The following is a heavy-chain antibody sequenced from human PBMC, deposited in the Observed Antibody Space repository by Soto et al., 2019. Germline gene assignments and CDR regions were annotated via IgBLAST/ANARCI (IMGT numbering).Heavy chain of an antibody. CDR1: GYTFTNYF. Sequence: ASVKVSCTASGYTFTNYFIHWVRQAPGQGLEWMGWINPNSGGTNYAQKFQGWVTMTRDTSISTAYMELSRLRSDDTAVYYCAREDKQQLNYWGQGTLVTVSS. D-gene: IGHD6-13*01. CDR3: AREDKQQLNY. J-gene: IGHJ4*02. CDR2: INPNSGGT. V-gene: IGHV1-2*04.